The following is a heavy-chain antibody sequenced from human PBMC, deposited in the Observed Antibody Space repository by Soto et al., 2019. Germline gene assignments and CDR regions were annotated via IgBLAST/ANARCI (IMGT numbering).Heavy chain of an antibody. Sequence: ASVKVSCKVSGYTLTELSMHWVRQAPGKRLEWMGGFDTEDGETIYAQKFQGRVTMTEDTSTDTAYMELSSLRSEDTAVYYCATGLYYGSGSYYVYYYYYMDVWGKGTTVTVS. CDR1: GYTLTELS. CDR3: ATGLYYGSGSYYVYYYYYMDV. CDR2: FDTEDGET. D-gene: IGHD3-10*01. J-gene: IGHJ6*03. V-gene: IGHV1-24*01.